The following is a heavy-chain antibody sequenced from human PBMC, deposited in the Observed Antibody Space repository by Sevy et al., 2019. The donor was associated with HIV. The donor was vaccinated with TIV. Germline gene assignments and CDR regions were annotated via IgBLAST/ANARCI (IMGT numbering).Heavy chain of an antibody. CDR3: ARFHTSWYRPGDFDY. CDR1: GYTFTSYG. Sequence: ASVKVSCKASGYTFTSYGISWVRQAPGQGLEWMGWISAYNGNTNYAQKLQGRVTMTTDTSTSTAYMELRSLRSDDTAVYYCARFHTSWYRPGDFDYWGQGTLVTVSS. CDR2: ISAYNGNT. D-gene: IGHD6-13*01. J-gene: IGHJ4*02. V-gene: IGHV1-18*01.